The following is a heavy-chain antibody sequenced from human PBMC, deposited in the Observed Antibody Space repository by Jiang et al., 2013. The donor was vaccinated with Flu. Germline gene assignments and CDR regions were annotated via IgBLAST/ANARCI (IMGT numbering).Heavy chain of an antibody. D-gene: IGHD4-17*01. CDR1: GGSISRNYY. J-gene: IGHJ4*02. Sequence: GPGLVKPSETLSLTCTVSGGSISRNYYWGWIRQPPGKGLEWVGTIYYSGYTYYNPSLNSRITISLNTSKNQFSLELSSVTAADTAMYFCARAVPFRYGDRRYYFDSWGQGTLVTVSS. CDR2: IYYSGYT. V-gene: IGHV4-39*01. CDR3: ARAVPFRYGDRRYYFDS.